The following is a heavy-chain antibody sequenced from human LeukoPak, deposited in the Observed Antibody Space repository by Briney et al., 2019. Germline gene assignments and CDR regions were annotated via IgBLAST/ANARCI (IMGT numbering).Heavy chain of an antibody. V-gene: IGHV3-30*02. CDR3: TTGTTTSNWFDP. CDR2: IRYDGSNK. CDR1: GFTFSSYG. Sequence: GGSLRLSCAASGFTFSSYGMHWVRQAPGKGLEWVAFIRYDGSNKYYADSVKGRFTISRDNSKNTLYLQMNSLRAEDTAVYYGTTGTTTSNWFDPWGQEPWSPSPQ. D-gene: IGHD1-1*01. J-gene: IGHJ5*02.